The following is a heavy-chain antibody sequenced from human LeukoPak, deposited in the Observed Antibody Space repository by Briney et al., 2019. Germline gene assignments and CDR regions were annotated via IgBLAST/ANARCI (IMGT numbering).Heavy chain of an antibody. CDR3: ARVGGH. V-gene: IGHV3-53*01. Sequence: RGSLRLSCAASGLTVSRNYMSWVRQAPGKGLESVSVIYSGGSTYYADSVRGRFTISRDNSKNTLYLQMDSLRVEDTAAYYCARVGGHWGQGTLVTVSS. CDR1: GLTVSRNY. CDR2: IYSGGST. J-gene: IGHJ4*02. D-gene: IGHD3-10*01.